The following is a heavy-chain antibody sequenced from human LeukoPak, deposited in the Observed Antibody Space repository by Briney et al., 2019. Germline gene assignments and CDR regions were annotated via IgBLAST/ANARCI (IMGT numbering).Heavy chain of an antibody. Sequence: PGGPLRLSGAAPGFTVSSNYMTWVRQAPGKGLGWVSVIYSGGSTYYADSVKGRFTISRDNSKNTLYLQMNSLRAEDTAVYYCARVGDTAMVTGSWYFDLWGRGTLVTVSS. CDR1: GFTVSSNY. J-gene: IGHJ2*01. D-gene: IGHD5-18*01. CDR2: IYSGGST. CDR3: ARVGDTAMVTGSWYFDL. V-gene: IGHV3-53*01.